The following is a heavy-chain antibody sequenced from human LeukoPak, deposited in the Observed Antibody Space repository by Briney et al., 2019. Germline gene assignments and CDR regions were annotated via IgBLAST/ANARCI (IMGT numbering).Heavy chain of an antibody. V-gene: IGHV4-38-2*01. D-gene: IGHD6-13*01. J-gene: IGHJ4*02. Sequence: SETLSLTCAVSGYSISSGYYWGWIRQPPGKGLEWIGSIYHSGSTYYNPSLKSRVTISVDTSKNQFSLKLSSGTAADTAVYYCARRLSSSWYDDYFDYWGQGTLVTVSS. CDR2: IYHSGST. CDR3: ARRLSSSWYDDYFDY. CDR1: GYSISSGYY.